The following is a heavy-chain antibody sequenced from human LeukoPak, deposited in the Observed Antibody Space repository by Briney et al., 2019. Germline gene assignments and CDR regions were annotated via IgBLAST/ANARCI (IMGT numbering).Heavy chain of an antibody. D-gene: IGHD4-11*01. J-gene: IGHJ4*02. Sequence: PGGSLRLSCAASGFTFSSYGMHWVRQAPGKGLEWVAVIWYDGSNKYYADSVKGRFTISRDNSKNTLYLQMNSLRAEDTAVYYCAKERDYSGFDYWGQGTLVTVSS. CDR1: GFTFSSYG. V-gene: IGHV3-33*06. CDR3: AKERDYSGFDY. CDR2: IWYDGSNK.